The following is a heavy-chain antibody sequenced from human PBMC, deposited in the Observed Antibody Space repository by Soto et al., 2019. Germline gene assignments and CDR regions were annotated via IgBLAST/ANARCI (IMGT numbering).Heavy chain of an antibody. J-gene: IGHJ4*02. CDR3: AKERGALVVAGTPFDQ. V-gene: IGHV3-23*01. D-gene: IGHD2-15*01. CDR2: ISGSGGTT. Sequence: EVQLLESGGGLVQPGGSLRLSCAASGFTFSSYAVSWVRQAPGTGLEWVSTISGSGGTTYYADSVKGRFTISRDNSKYTLYLQMNSLRAEDTAVYYCAKERGALVVAGTPFDQWGQGTLVTVSS. CDR1: GFTFSSYA.